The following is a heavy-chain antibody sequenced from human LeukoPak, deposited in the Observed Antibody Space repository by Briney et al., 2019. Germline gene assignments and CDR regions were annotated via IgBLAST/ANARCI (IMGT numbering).Heavy chain of an antibody. CDR2: INSDGSST. D-gene: IGHD6-6*01. CDR1: GFTFGKYW. Sequence: GGSLRLSCAASGFTFGKYWMHWVRHAPGKGLVWVSRINSDGSSTSYADSVKGRFTISRDNAKNTLYLQMNSLRAEDTAVYYCTRDYSSPSGRAFDIWGQGTMATVSS. CDR3: TRDYSSPSGRAFDI. V-gene: IGHV3-74*01. J-gene: IGHJ3*02.